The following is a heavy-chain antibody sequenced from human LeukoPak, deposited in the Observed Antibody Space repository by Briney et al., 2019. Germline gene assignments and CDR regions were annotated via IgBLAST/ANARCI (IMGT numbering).Heavy chain of an antibody. CDR3: AKDRGQLLNDAFDI. CDR1: GFTFSTYA. Sequence: GGSLRLSCAVSGFTFSTYAMRWVRQAPGMGLEWVSAISQGGGTTYYADSVKGRFTISRDNSKNTLYLQMNSLRAEDTALYYCAKDRGQLLNDAFDIWGQGTMVAVSS. J-gene: IGHJ3*02. V-gene: IGHV3-23*01. D-gene: IGHD2-2*01. CDR2: ISQGGGTT.